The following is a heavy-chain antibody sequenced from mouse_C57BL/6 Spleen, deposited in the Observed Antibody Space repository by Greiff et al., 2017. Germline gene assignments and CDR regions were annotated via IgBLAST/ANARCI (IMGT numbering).Heavy chain of an antibody. V-gene: IGHV1-15*01. Sequence: QVQLQQSGAELVRPGASVTLSCKASGYTFPDYEMHWVKQTPVHGLEWIGAIVPDTGGIAYKQKFKGKAILTAAKSTSTTYMELRSLTAEDSAVYYCTAYYSNYGWFAYWGQGTLVTVSA. J-gene: IGHJ3*01. CDR2: IVPDTGGI. D-gene: IGHD2-5*01. CDR3: TAYYSNYGWFAY. CDR1: GYTFPDYE.